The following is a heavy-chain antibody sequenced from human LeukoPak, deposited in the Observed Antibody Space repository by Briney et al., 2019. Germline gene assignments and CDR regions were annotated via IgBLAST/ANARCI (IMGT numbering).Heavy chain of an antibody. V-gene: IGHV4-59*01. J-gene: IGHJ6*03. D-gene: IGHD4-11*01. CDR1: GGSISSYY. Sequence: SETLSLTCTVSGGSISSYYWSWIRQPPGKGLEWIGYIYYSGSTNYNPSLKSRVTISVDTSKNQFSLKLSSVTSADTAVYYCARTSGMTTAYYYYMDVWGKGTTVTVSS. CDR2: IYYSGST. CDR3: ARTSGMTTAYYYYMDV.